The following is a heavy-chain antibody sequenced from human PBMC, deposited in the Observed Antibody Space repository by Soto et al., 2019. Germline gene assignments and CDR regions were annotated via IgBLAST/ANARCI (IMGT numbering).Heavy chain of an antibody. CDR2: ISHDGGNR. CDR3: AKDRRDGYFDN. CDR1: GFTFSSYG. Sequence: QVQLVESGGGVVQPGRSLRLSCAASGFTFSSYGMYWVRQAPGKGLECVAYISHDGGNRYSADYVKGRFTIFRDNSKNTLYLQMNSLGSEDGAVYYCAKDRRDGYFDNWGQGTLVTVSS. V-gene: IGHV3-30*18. J-gene: IGHJ4*02.